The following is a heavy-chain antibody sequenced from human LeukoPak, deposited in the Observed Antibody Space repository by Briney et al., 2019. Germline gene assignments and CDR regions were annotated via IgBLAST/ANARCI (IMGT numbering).Heavy chain of an antibody. D-gene: IGHD6-19*01. CDR1: GFTFSSYA. CDR3: ARGGQWLVFFELNWFDP. CDR2: ISYDGSNK. Sequence: GGFLRLSCAASGFTFSSYAMHWVRQAPGKGLEWVAVISYDGSNKYYADSVKGRFTISRDNSKNTLYLQMNSLRAEDTAVYYCARGGQWLVFFELNWFDPWGQGTLVTVSS. V-gene: IGHV3-30-3*01. J-gene: IGHJ5*02.